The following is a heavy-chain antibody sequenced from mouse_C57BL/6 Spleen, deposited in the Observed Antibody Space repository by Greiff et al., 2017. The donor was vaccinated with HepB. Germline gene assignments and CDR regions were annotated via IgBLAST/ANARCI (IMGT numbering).Heavy chain of an antibody. V-gene: IGHV1-80*01. CDR3: VLDYYGSSYGY. CDR1: GYAFSSYW. J-gene: IGHJ2*01. CDR2: IYPGDGDT. Sequence: QVQLKESGAELVKPGASVKISCKASGYAFSSYWMNWVKQRPGKGLEWIGQIYPGDGDTNYNGKFKGKATLTADKSSSTAYMQLSSLTSEDSAVYFCVLDYYGSSYGYWGQGTTLTVSS. D-gene: IGHD1-1*01.